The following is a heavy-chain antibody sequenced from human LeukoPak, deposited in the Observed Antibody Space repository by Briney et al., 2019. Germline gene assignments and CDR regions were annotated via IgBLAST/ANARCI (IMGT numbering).Heavy chain of an antibody. D-gene: IGHD5-12*01. CDR1: GFTFRTYA. V-gene: IGHV3-23*01. Sequence: HPGGSLRLSCEASGFTFRTYAMTWVRQAPGKGLEWVSVIGPSGAVTHYAESVKGRFTISRDNSKNTLYLQMNSLRVEDTAIYFCAKYATGYAPNFDYWGQGTLVTVSS. CDR3: AKYATGYAPNFDY. J-gene: IGHJ4*02. CDR2: IGPSGAVT.